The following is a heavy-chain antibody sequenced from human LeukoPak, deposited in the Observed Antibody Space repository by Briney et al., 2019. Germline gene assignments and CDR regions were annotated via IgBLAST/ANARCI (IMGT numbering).Heavy chain of an antibody. CDR2: ISSSSSTI. D-gene: IGHD4-23*01. J-gene: IGHJ6*03. Sequence: GGSLRLSCAASGFTFTSYSMNWVRQAPGKGLEWVSYISSSSSTISYADSVKGRFTISRDNAKNSLYLQMNSLRAEDTAVYYCAKDSGGGYYYMDVWGKGTTVTVSS. V-gene: IGHV3-48*01. CDR1: GFTFTSYS. CDR3: AKDSGGGYYYMDV.